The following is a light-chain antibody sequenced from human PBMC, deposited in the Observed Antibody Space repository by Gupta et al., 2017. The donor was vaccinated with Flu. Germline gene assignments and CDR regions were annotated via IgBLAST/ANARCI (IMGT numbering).Light chain of an antibody. Sequence: QSVLTHPPSASGTPGHRVTISCSGSSSNIGSNYVYWYQHLPGTAPKLLIYRNNQRPSGVPDRFSGSKSGTSASLAISGLRSEDEADYYCVAWDDSLSGQVFGGGTKLTVL. CDR2: RNN. J-gene: IGLJ3*02. CDR1: SSNIGSNY. V-gene: IGLV1-47*01. CDR3: VAWDDSLSGQV.